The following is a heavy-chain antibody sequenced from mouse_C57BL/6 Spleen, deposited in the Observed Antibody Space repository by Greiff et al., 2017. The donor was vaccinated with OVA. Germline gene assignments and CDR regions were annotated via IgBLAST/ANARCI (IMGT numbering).Heavy chain of an antibody. CDR1: GYSITSGYY. V-gene: IGHV3-6*01. D-gene: IGHD2-4*01. CDR3: ARGNYDYDGDWYFDV. J-gene: IGHJ1*03. Sequence: DVKLQESGPGLVKPSQSLSLTCSVTGYSITSGYYWNWIRQFPGNKLEWMGYISYDGSNNYNPSLKNRISITRDTSKNQFFLKLNSVTTEDTATYYCARGNYDYDGDWYFDVWGTGTTVTVSS. CDR2: ISYDGSN.